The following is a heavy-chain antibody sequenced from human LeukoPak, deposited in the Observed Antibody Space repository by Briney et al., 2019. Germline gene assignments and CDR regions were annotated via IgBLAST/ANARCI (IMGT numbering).Heavy chain of an antibody. Sequence: PGGPLRLSCAASGFTFSNYWMHWVRQAPGKGLVWVSRINSDGINTSYADSVKGRFTISRDNAKNTLNLQMNSLRAEDTVVYYCARDLGQYYDTSDNWFDPWGQGTLVTVPS. J-gene: IGHJ5*02. CDR2: INSDGINT. D-gene: IGHD3-22*01. CDR3: ARDLGQYYDTSDNWFDP. CDR1: GFTFSNYW. V-gene: IGHV3-74*01.